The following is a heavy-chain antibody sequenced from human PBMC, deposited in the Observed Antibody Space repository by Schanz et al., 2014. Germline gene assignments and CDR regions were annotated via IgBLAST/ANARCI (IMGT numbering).Heavy chain of an antibody. Sequence: EVQLVESGGGLVQPGGSLRLSCAASGFTFSSYAMCWVRQAPGKGLEWVSAISGGGGTTYYTDSVKGRFTISRDNSKNSLYLQMNSLRAEDTAVYYCARIGGSVFDYWAQGTLVTVSS. J-gene: IGHJ4*02. D-gene: IGHD3-10*01. CDR2: ISGGGGTT. CDR3: ARIGGSVFDY. V-gene: IGHV3-23*04. CDR1: GFTFSSYA.